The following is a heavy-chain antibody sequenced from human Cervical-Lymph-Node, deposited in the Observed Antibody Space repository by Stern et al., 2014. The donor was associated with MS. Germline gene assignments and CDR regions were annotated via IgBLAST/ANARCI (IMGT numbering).Heavy chain of an antibody. D-gene: IGHD3-16*01. J-gene: IGHJ4*02. CDR3: ARTRVGGGHSFDY. Sequence: QVTLKESGPALVKPTQNLTLTCTFSGFSLSTSGMCVSWIRQPPGKALEWLALIYWDDDKYYSTSLKNRLTISKATSKKQGVLTMTNMDPLDTATYYCARTRVGGGHSFDYWGQGTLVTVSS. V-gene: IGHV2-70*01. CDR2: IYWDDDK. CDR1: GFSLSTSGMC.